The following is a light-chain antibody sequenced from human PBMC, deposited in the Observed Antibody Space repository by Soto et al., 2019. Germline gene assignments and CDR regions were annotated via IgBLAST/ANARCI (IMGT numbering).Light chain of an antibody. Sequence: EIVLTQSPGTLSLSPGERATLSCRASQSVSSTYLIWYQQKPGQAPRLLIYGASSRATGVPDRFSGGGSGPVFTLTISRMEPEDFAVDYCEHFVNSLTWTFGKGTKVDIK. CDR1: QSVSSTY. J-gene: IGKJ1*01. CDR3: EHFVNSLTWT. CDR2: GAS. V-gene: IGKV3-20*01.